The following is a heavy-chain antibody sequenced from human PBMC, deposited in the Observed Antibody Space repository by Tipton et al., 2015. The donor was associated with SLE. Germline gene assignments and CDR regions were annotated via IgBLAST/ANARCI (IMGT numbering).Heavy chain of an antibody. CDR2: IFSGSRI. J-gene: IGHJ4*02. CDR1: GFTVSSYF. Sequence: SLRLSCAASGFTVSSYFMTWVRQAPGKGLEWVSVIFSGSRIFYADSVMGRFTISRDNAKNSLYLQMNSLRGEDTAVYYCARNYDWDYWGQGTLVSVSS. D-gene: IGHD5-12*01. V-gene: IGHV3-66*01. CDR3: ARNYDWDY.